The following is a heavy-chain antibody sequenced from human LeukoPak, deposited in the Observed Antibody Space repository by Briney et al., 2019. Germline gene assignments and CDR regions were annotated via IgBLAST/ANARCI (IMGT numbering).Heavy chain of an antibody. Sequence: PSETLSLTCTVSGASFSSSTYYWGWIRQPPGKGLEWIGSIYYSGSTYYNPPLKSRVTMSVDTSKNQFSLKLSSVTAADTAVYYCARHAGGISATGTRPFDYWGQGTLVTVSP. V-gene: IGHV4-39*01. J-gene: IGHJ4*02. D-gene: IGHD6-13*01. CDR1: GASFSSSTYY. CDR3: ARHAGGISATGTRPFDY. CDR2: IYYSGST.